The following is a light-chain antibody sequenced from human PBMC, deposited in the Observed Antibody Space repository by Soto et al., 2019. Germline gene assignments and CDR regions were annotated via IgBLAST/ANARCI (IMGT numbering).Light chain of an antibody. CDR3: QEYNNAPRT. Sequence: DIQMTQSPSSLSASVGDTVTITCRASQGISNYLAWYQQKPGQVPNLLIYAASTLQSGVPSRFSGSGSGTDFTLTISSLRPEDVATYYCQEYNNAPRTFGQGTKVEI. CDR1: QGISNY. J-gene: IGKJ1*01. CDR2: AAS. V-gene: IGKV1-27*01.